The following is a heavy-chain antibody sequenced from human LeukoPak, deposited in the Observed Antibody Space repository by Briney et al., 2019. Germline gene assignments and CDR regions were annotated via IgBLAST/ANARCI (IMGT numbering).Heavy chain of an antibody. CDR2: IYYSGST. CDR3: ARDGGYGSGSYRFDY. J-gene: IGHJ4*02. D-gene: IGHD3-10*01. V-gene: IGHV4-31*03. CDR1: GGSINSGGYY. Sequence: PSETLSLTCTVSGGSINSGGYYWSWIRQHPGKGLEWIGYIYYSGSTYYNPSLKSRVTISVDTSKNQFSLNLSSVTAADTAVYYCARDGGYGSGSYRFDYWGQGTLVTVSS.